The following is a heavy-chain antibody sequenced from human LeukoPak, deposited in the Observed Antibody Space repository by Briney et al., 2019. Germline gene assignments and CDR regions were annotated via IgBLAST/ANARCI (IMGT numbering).Heavy chain of an antibody. CDR1: GGSISSSSYY. D-gene: IGHD4-17*01. CDR2: IYYSGST. J-gene: IGHJ4*02. CDR3: AGQRACETVTPTCDFDY. V-gene: IGHV4-39*01. Sequence: SETLSLTCTVSGGSISSSSYYWGWIRQPPGKGLEWIGSIYYSGSTYYNPSLKSRVTISVDTSKKQFSLRLSSVTAADTAVYYCAGQRACETVTPTCDFDYWGQGTLVTVSS.